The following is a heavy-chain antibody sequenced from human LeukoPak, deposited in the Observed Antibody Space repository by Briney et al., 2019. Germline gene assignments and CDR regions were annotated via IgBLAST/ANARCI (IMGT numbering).Heavy chain of an antibody. Sequence: GGSLRLSCAASGFTFSSYAMHWVRQAPGKGLEWMAVMSYDGSNKYYADSVKGRFTISRDNSKNTLYLQMNSLRAEDTAVYYCARDWSSKYPFYYGMDVWGQGTTVTVSS. D-gene: IGHD4-11*01. CDR1: GFTFSSYA. J-gene: IGHJ6*02. CDR3: ARDWSSKYPFYYGMDV. V-gene: IGHV3-30-3*01. CDR2: MSYDGSNK.